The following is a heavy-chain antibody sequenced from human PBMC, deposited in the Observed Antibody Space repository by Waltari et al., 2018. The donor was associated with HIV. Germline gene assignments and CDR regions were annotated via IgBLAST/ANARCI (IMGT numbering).Heavy chain of an antibody. CDR1: GGSISSYY. CDR2: IYTSGTP. J-gene: IGHJ4*02. D-gene: IGHD1-26*01. V-gene: IGHV4-4*07. CDR3: AREGATPRRAFDY. Sequence: QVQLQESGPGLVKPSETLSLTCTVSGGSISSYYWSWIRQPAGKGLEWIGRIYTSGTPNYTPTLKSRVTMSINTSKNQFSLKLGSVTAADTAVFYCAREGATPRRAFDYWGQGTLVTVSS.